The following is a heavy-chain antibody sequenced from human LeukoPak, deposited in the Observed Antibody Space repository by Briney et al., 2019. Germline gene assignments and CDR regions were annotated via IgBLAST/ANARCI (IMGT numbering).Heavy chain of an antibody. J-gene: IGHJ4*02. CDR1: GGSISSYY. D-gene: IGHD6-19*01. Sequence: SETLSLTCTVSGGSISSYYWSWIRQPPGKGLEWIGYIYYSVSTNYNPSLKSRVTISVDTSKNQFSLKLSSVTAADTAVYYCARMEGSGWYPFDYWGQGTLVTVSS. CDR3: ARMEGSGWYPFDY. CDR2: IYYSVST. V-gene: IGHV4-59*01.